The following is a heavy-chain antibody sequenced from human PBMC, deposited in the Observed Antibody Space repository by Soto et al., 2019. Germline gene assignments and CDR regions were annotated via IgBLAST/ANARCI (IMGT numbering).Heavy chain of an antibody. Sequence: SETLSLTCAVSGGSVSVDSYYWAWIRQPPGKGLEWIATIHYRGSTYYATSLKSRVTISIDTSKNQFSLMLASVTATDTAFYYCARLATTVSTPNYWGQGTLVTVSS. D-gene: IGHD4-17*01. CDR3: ARLATTVSTPNY. V-gene: IGHV4-39*01. CDR2: IHYRGST. CDR1: GGSVSVDSYY. J-gene: IGHJ4*02.